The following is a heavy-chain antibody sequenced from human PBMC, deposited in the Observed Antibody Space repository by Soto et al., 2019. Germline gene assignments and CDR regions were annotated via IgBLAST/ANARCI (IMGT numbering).Heavy chain of an antibody. Sequence: SETLSLTCAVSGGSVSVDSYYWAWIRQPPGKGLEWIATIHYRGSTYYATSLKSRVTISIDTSKNQFSLMLASVTATDTAFYYCARLATTVSTPNYWGQGTLVTVSS. D-gene: IGHD4-17*01. CDR3: ARLATTVSTPNY. V-gene: IGHV4-39*01. CDR2: IHYRGST. CDR1: GGSVSVDSYY. J-gene: IGHJ4*02.